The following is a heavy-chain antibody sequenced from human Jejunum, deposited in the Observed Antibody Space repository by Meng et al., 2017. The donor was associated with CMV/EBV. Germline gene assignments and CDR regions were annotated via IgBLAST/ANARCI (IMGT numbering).Heavy chain of an antibody. Sequence: GSLSHCCAASGFTFSSYDMGWSRRAPGKGLEWVSTIASSTGRTHYADSVKSRLTISRENSKNTLYLQMNSLRDEDTAVYYCDASDYWGQGTLVTVSS. V-gene: IGHV3-23*01. J-gene: IGHJ4*02. CDR3: DASDY. CDR2: IASSTGRT. CDR1: GFTFSSYD. D-gene: IGHD6-6*01.